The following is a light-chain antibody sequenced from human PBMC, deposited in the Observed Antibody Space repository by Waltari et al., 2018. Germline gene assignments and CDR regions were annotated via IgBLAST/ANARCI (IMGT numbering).Light chain of an antibody. V-gene: IGLV2-14*01. CDR3: SSYTTSSAPGV. CDR1: DSDVGASAL. J-gene: IGLJ1*01. CDR2: EVS. Sequence: QSALTQPASVSGSPGPSTPLPRPGTDSDVGASALSSWYQQHPGKPPHLIIYEVSNRPSGISNRFSASKSGNTASLTISGLQAEDEADYYCSSYTTSSAPGVFGTGTRVTVL.